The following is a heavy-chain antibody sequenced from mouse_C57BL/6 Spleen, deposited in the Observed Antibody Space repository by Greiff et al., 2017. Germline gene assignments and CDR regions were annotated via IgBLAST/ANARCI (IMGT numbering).Heavy chain of an antibody. CDR3: AKLHYGSRGFAY. CDR1: GFSLTSYG. Sequence: VQLQQSGPGLVAPSPSLSITCTVSGFSLTSYGVSWVRQPPGKGLEWLGVIWGDGSTNYHSALISRLSNSKDNSKSQVFLKLNSLQPDDTATYYCAKLHYGSRGFAYWGQGTLVTVSA. V-gene: IGHV2-3*01. J-gene: IGHJ3*01. D-gene: IGHD1-1*01. CDR2: IWGDGST.